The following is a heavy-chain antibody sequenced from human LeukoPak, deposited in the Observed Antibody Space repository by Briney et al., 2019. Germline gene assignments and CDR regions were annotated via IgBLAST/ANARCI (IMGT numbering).Heavy chain of an antibody. CDR1: GYTFTGYY. Sequence: ASVKVSCKASGYTFTGYYMHWVRQAPGQGLEWMGWINPNSGGTNYAQKFQGWVTMTRDTSISTAYMELSRLRSDDTAVYYCAREGGYSSSGYSNSYYYYGRDVWGQGTTVTVPS. V-gene: IGHV1-2*04. J-gene: IGHJ6*02. CDR2: INPNSGGT. D-gene: IGHD6-13*01. CDR3: AREGGYSSSGYSNSYYYYGRDV.